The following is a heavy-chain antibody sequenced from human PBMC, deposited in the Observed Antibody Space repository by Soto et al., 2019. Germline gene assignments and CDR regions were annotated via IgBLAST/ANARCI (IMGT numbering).Heavy chain of an antibody. CDR1: GGSFSGYY. D-gene: IGHD6-6*01. CDR3: ARGTRTTSRFGY. V-gene: IGHV4-34*01. Sequence: QVQLQQWGAGLLKPSETLSLTCAVYGGSFSGYYWSWIRQPPGKGLEWVGQINHSGSTNYNQSLKSRVTISVDTSKNQFSLKLSSVTAADTAVYYCARGTRTTSRFGYWGQGTLVTVSS. CDR2: INHSGST. J-gene: IGHJ4*02.